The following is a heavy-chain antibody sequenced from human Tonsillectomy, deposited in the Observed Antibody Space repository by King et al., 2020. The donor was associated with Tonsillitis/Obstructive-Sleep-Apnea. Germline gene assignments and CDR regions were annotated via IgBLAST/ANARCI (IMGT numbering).Heavy chain of an antibody. V-gene: IGHV3-30*18. CDR2: ISYDGTNA. D-gene: IGHD6-19*01. CDR1: GFTFSNYG. J-gene: IGHJ4*02. CDR3: AKDTGPIAVAGEFDY. Sequence: VQLVQSGGGVVQPGRSLRLSCAASGFTFSNYGMHWVRQAPGKGLEWVAVISYDGTNAYYGDSVKGRFTISRGNSKNTLYLQMNSLRAEDTAVYYCAKDTGPIAVAGEFDYWGQGTLVTVSS.